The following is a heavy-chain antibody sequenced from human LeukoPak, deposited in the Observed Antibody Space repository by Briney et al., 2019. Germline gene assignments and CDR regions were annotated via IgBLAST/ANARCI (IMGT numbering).Heavy chain of an antibody. CDR3: ARDISYYYDSSGYLDY. Sequence: ASVKVSCKASGGTFSSYAISWVRQAPGQGLEWMGRIIPILGIANYAQKFQGRVTITADKSTSTAYMELSSLRSDDTAVYYCARDISYYYDSSGYLDYWGQGTLVTVSS. J-gene: IGHJ4*02. CDR1: GGTFSSYA. CDR2: IIPILGIA. D-gene: IGHD3-22*01. V-gene: IGHV1-69*04.